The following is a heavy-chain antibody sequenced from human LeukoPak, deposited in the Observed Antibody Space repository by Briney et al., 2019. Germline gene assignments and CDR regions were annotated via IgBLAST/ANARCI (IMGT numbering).Heavy chain of an antibody. D-gene: IGHD1-26*01. CDR3: ARDFGSFYSGNTYDI. Sequence: PSGTLSLTCAVSGDSMISTNWWSWVRQPPGKGLELIGEIYHTGSTNYNPSLQSRVTISIDKSKNQFSLRLSSVTAADTAVYYCARDFGSFYSGNTYDIWGQGTMVIVSS. J-gene: IGHJ3*02. CDR1: GDSMISTNW. V-gene: IGHV4-4*02. CDR2: IYHTGST.